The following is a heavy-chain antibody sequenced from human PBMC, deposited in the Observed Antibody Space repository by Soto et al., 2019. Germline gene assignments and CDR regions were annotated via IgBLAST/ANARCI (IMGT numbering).Heavy chain of an antibody. D-gene: IGHD3-22*01. V-gene: IGHV3-13*04. Sequence: GGSLRLSCSASGFTFSSYDMHWVRQGPGKGLEWVSAIGTAGDTNYAGSVKGRFTISRENAENSLYLQMNSLRAGDTAIYFCARAIGPTLFDYWGQGTLVTVSS. CDR2: IGTAGDT. J-gene: IGHJ4*02. CDR3: ARAIGPTLFDY. CDR1: GFTFSSYD.